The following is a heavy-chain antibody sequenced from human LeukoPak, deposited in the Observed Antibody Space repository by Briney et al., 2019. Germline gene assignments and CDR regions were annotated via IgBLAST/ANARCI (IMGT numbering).Heavy chain of an antibody. CDR2: IIPIFGTA. V-gene: IGHV1-69*13. CDR1: GGTFSSYA. J-gene: IGHJ4*02. D-gene: IGHD3-10*01. CDR3: ARDRMVRGTGKYYFDY. Sequence: ASVKVSCKASGGTFSSYAISWVRQAPGQGLEWMGGIIPIFGTANYAQKFQGRVTITADESTSTAYMELSSLRSEDTAVYYCARDRMVRGTGKYYFDYWGQGTLVTVSS.